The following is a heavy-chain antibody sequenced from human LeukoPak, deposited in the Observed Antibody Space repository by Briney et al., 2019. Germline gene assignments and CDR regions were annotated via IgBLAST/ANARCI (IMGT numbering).Heavy chain of an antibody. Sequence: TSETLSLTCNVSGASMSSNYWSWIRQPPGKGLEWIGYIYHSGNTNYSPSLESRVTMSVDESENQFSLKVNFVSAADTAVYYCASTRRAAVAGRFDSWGQGTLVTVSS. CDR3: ASTRRAAVAGRFDS. J-gene: IGHJ4*02. CDR1: GASMSSNY. V-gene: IGHV4-4*09. D-gene: IGHD6-19*01. CDR2: IYHSGNT.